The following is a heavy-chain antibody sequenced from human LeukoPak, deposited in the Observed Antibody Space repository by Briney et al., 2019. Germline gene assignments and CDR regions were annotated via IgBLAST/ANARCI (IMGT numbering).Heavy chain of an antibody. CDR3: ARTPSLGYCTNGVCYTHYYYYYGMDV. D-gene: IGHD2-8*01. Sequence: ASVKVSCKASGYTFTSYGISWVRQAPGQGLEWMGWISAYNGNTNYAQKLQGRVTMTTDTSTSTAYMELRSLRSDDAAVYYCARTPSLGYCTNGVCYTHYYYYYGMDVWGQGTTVTVSS. J-gene: IGHJ6*02. CDR1: GYTFTSYG. V-gene: IGHV1-18*01. CDR2: ISAYNGNT.